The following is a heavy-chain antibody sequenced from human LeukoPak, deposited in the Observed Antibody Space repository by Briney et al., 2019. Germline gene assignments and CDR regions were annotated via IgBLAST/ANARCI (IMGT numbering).Heavy chain of an antibody. Sequence: GGSLRLSCAASRFTFSSYGMHWVRQAPGKGLEWVAVISYDGSNKYYADSVKGRFTISRDNSKNTLYLQMNSLRAEDTAVYYCAKRRACDGDKGLRIVGFDYWGQGTLVTVSS. V-gene: IGHV3-30*18. CDR1: RFTFSSYG. J-gene: IGHJ4*02. CDR2: ISYDGSNK. D-gene: IGHD1-26*01. CDR3: AKRRACDGDKGLRIVGFDY.